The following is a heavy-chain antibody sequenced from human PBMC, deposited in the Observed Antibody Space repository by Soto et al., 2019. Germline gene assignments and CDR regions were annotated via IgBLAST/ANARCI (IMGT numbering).Heavy chain of an antibody. J-gene: IGHJ5*02. CDR1: GFTFSSYG. D-gene: IGHD5-18*01. Sequence: QPGGSLRLSCAASGFTFSSYGMHWVRQAPGKGLERVAVIWYDGSNKYYADSVKGRFTISRDNSKNTLYLQMNSLRAEDTAVYYCARDSKGYSYGYNWFDPWGQGTLVTVSS. V-gene: IGHV3-33*01. CDR2: IWYDGSNK. CDR3: ARDSKGYSYGYNWFDP.